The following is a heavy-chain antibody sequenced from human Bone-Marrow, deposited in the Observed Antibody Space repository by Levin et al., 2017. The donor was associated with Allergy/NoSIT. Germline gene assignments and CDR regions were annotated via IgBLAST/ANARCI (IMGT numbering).Heavy chain of an antibody. CDR1: GGSISGYY. Sequence: SSETLSLTCTVSGGSISGYYWSWARQPPGKGLEWVGHIFYSGSTNYNPSLKSRVTISINTSKNQFSLNLTSVTAADTAFYYCARSVAGEFDYWGQGTLVTVSS. V-gene: IGHV4-59*01. J-gene: IGHJ4*02. CDR3: ARSVAGEFDY. CDR2: IFYSGST. D-gene: IGHD3-10*01.